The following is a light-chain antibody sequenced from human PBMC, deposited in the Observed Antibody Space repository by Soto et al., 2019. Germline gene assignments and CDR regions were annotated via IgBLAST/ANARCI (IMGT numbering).Light chain of an antibody. Sequence: EIVMTQSPATLSVSPGERATLSCRASQSVSSNLAWYQQKPGQAPRLLIYGASTRATGIPATFSGSGSGTEFTLTISSLQSEDFAVYYCQQYNNWSHTFGQGTKLEIK. CDR1: QSVSSN. V-gene: IGKV3-15*01. J-gene: IGKJ2*01. CDR2: GAS. CDR3: QQYNNWSHT.